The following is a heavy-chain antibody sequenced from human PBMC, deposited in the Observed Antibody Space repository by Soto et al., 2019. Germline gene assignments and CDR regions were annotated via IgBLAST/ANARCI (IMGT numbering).Heavy chain of an antibody. J-gene: IGHJ4*02. CDR2: ISWNSGSI. Sequence: EVQLVESGGGLVQPGRSLRLSCAASGFTFDDYAMHWVRQAPGKGLEWVSGISWNSGSIGYADSVKGRFTISSDNAKNSLYLQMNSLRAEDTALYYCAKDRGIAVAGSFDYWGQGTLVTVSS. D-gene: IGHD6-19*01. CDR3: AKDRGIAVAGSFDY. V-gene: IGHV3-9*01. CDR1: GFTFDDYA.